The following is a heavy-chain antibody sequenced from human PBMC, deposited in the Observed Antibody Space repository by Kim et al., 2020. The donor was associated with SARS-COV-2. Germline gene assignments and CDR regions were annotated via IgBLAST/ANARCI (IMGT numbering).Heavy chain of an antibody. CDR2: YI. Sequence: YIYYADSVKGRFTIARDNAKNSLYLQMNSLRAEDTAVYYCARAIRQWVDYWGQGTLVTVSS. J-gene: IGHJ4*02. D-gene: IGHD6-19*01. CDR3: ARAIRQWVDY. V-gene: IGHV3-21*01.